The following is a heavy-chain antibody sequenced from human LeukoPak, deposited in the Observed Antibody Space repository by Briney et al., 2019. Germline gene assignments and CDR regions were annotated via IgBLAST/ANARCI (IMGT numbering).Heavy chain of an antibody. Sequence: GGSLRLSCAASGFTFSSYAMSWVRQAPGKGLEWVSAVSGSGGSTYYADSVKGRFTISRDNSKNTLYLQMNSLRAEDMAVYYCARDRDSSSLGGMDVWGQGTTVTVSS. J-gene: IGHJ6*02. CDR1: GFTFSSYA. V-gene: IGHV3-23*01. D-gene: IGHD6-13*01. CDR3: ARDRDSSSLGGMDV. CDR2: VSGSGGST.